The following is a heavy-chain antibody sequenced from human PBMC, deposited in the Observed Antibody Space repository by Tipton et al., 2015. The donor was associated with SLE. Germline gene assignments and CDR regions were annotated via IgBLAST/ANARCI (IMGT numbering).Heavy chain of an antibody. J-gene: IGHJ6*03. Sequence: TLSLTCTVSGGSISSYYWSWIRQPPGKGLEWIGHIFNSGSTYYNPSRKSRVTISVETSKSQFSLKVTSVTAAGTAVYYCARGPYNWNPFYYYYMDVWGKGTTVTVSS. CDR2: IFNSGST. D-gene: IGHD1-20*01. CDR3: ARGPYNWNPFYYYYMDV. CDR1: GGSISSYY. V-gene: IGHV4-30-4*01.